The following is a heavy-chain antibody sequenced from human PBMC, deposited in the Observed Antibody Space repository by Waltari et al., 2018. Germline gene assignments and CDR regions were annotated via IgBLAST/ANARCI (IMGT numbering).Heavy chain of an antibody. V-gene: IGHV1-69*06. CDR2: IIPIFGTA. J-gene: IGHJ3*02. CDR1: GYTFTGYY. D-gene: IGHD6-19*01. Sequence: QVQLVQSGAEVKKPGASVKVSCKASGYTFTGYYMPWVRQAPGQGLEWMGRIIPIFGTANYAQKFQGRVTITADKSTSTAYMELSSLRSEDTAVYYCAREGRSGWPHDAFDIWGQGTMVTVSS. CDR3: AREGRSGWPHDAFDI.